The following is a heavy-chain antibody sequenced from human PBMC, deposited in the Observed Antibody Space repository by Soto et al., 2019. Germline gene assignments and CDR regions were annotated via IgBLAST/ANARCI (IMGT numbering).Heavy chain of an antibody. D-gene: IGHD1-20*01. CDR1: GYKFTDYY. J-gene: IGHJ2*01. CDR3: ARDPGIPGRYWYFDL. Sequence: QVLLVQSGAEVKKPGASVKVSCKASGYKFTDYYIHWVRQAPGQGPEWMGWVNPKRGDAVYAQKFQGWVTMTRDTATTTAYLEVNRLKSDDTAVYCCARDPGIPGRYWYFDLWGRGTLVTVSS. CDR2: VNPKRGDA. V-gene: IGHV1-2*04.